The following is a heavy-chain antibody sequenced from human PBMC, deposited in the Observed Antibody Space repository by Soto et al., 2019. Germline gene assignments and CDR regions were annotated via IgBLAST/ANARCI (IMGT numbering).Heavy chain of an antibody. CDR2: IRSKAYGATT. V-gene: IGHV3-49*03. CDR3: AKDKRWFGDLIDPTLDY. J-gene: IGHJ4*02. Sequence: GGSLRLSCTTSGFTFGDYAMSWFRQAPGKGLEWVGFIRSKAYGATTEYAASVKGRFTISRDDSKSIAYLQMNSLKTEDTAVYYCAKDKRWFGDLIDPTLDYWGQGTLVTVSS. D-gene: IGHD3-10*01. CDR1: GFTFGDYA.